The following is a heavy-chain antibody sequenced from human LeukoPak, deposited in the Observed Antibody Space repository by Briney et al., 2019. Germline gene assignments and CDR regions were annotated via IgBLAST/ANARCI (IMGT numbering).Heavy chain of an antibody. CDR1: GFTFSSYG. D-gene: IGHD2-2*01. CDR3: AKSQYRGYGMDV. Sequence: GGSLRLSCAASGFTFSSYGMHWVRQAPGNGLEWVAVISYDGSNKYYADSVKGRFTISRDNSKNTLYLQMNSLRAEDTAVYYCAKSQYRGYGMDVWGQGTTVTVSS. CDR2: ISYDGSNK. V-gene: IGHV3-30*18. J-gene: IGHJ6*02.